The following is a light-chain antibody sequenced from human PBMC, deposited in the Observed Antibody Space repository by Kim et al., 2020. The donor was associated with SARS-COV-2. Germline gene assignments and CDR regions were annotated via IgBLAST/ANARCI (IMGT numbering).Light chain of an antibody. CDR1: SLRRYY. V-gene: IGLV3-19*01. J-gene: IGLJ2*01. CDR2: GKN. CDR3: HSRDSSANHVV. Sequence: ALGQTGRITCQGHSLRRYYSSWYQQKPGPAPVLVIYGKNNRTSGIPDRFSGSSSGNTASLTITGAQAEDEADYDCHSRDSSANHVVFGGGTKLTVL.